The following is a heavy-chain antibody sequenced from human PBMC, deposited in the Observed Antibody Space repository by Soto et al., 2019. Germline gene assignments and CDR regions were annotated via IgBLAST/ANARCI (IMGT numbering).Heavy chain of an antibody. CDR1: GFTFSSYG. V-gene: IGHV3-33*01. CDR3: ARANYYDSSGYADY. J-gene: IGHJ4*02. D-gene: IGHD3-22*01. CDR2: IWYDGSNK. Sequence: GGSLRLSCAASGFTFSSYGMHWVRQAPGKGLEWVAVIWYDGSNKYYADSVKGRFTISRDNSKNTLCLQMKSLRAEDTAVYYCARANYYDSSGYADYWGQGPLVPVSS.